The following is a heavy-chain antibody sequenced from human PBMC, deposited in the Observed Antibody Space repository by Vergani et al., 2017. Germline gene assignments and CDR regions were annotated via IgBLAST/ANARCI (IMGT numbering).Heavy chain of an antibody. CDR1: GGTFSSYT. J-gene: IGHJ4*02. Sequence: QVQLVQSGAEVKKPGSSVKVSCKASGGTFSSYTISWVRQAPGQGLEWMGRIIPILGIANYAQKFQGRVTFTANKSTSTAYMELRSLRSEGKAGYYCAGEQGTAYSSSGLDYWGQGTLVTVSS. D-gene: IGHD6-6*01. V-gene: IGHV1-69*08. CDR3: AGEQGTAYSSSGLDY. CDR2: IIPILGIA.